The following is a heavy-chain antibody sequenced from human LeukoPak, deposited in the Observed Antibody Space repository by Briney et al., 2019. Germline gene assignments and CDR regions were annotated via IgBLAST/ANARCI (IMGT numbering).Heavy chain of an antibody. CDR2: INPNGGGT. CDR1: GYTFTGYY. J-gene: IGHJ4*02. Sequence: ASVKVSCKASGYTFTGYYIHWVRQAPGQGLEWMGWINPNGGGTNYAQRFQGRVTMTRDTSISTAYMVLNRLRSDDTAVYYCAREYYYGSGNYYNRIDYWGQGTLVTVSS. D-gene: IGHD3-10*01. V-gene: IGHV1-2*02. CDR3: AREYYYGSGNYYNRIDY.